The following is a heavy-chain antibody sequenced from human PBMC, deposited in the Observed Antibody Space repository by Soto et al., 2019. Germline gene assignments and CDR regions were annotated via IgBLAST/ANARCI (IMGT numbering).Heavy chain of an antibody. Sequence: AQLSESGGGLIQPGGSLRLSCVASGLTFRNFAMNWVRQAPGKGLEWVSGTSGSGGSTSYGDSVKGRFIISRDNSKSTLYLQMNSLRVEDTAVYYCASLYCSGGSCEADAFDVWGPGQGSPSLQ. CDR3: ASLYCSGGSCEADAFDV. D-gene: IGHD2-15*01. V-gene: IGHV3-23*01. J-gene: IGHJ3*01. CDR2: TSGSGGST. CDR1: GLTFRNFA.